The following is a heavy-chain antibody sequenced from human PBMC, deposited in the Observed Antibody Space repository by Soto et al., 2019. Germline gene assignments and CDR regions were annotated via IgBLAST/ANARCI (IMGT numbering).Heavy chain of an antibody. V-gene: IGHV4-34*01. CDR1: GGSFSGYY. CDR3: ASERIIAAHRDWYFDL. CDR2: INHSGST. J-gene: IGHJ2*01. D-gene: IGHD6-6*01. Sequence: SQTLSLTCAVYGGSFSGYYWSWIRQPPGKGLEWIGEINHSGSTNYNPSLKSRVTISVDTSKNQFSLKLSSVTAADTAVYYCASERIIAAHRDWYFDLWGRGTLVTVSS.